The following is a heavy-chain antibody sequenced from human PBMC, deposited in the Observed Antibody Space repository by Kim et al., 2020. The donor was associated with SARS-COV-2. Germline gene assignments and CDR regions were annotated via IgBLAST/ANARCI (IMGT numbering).Heavy chain of an antibody. D-gene: IGHD3-10*01. CDR1: GFTFTRHW. J-gene: IGHJ4*02. Sequence: GGSLRLSCAASGFTFTRHWMSWVRQAPGKGLEWVANINGDGSDKYDVDSVGGRFTISRDNAKNSLYLQMNSLRAEDTAVYYCARYEYGTLYFDSWGQGTLVTVSS. CDR3: ARYEYGTLYFDS. V-gene: IGHV3-7*01. CDR2: INGDGSDK.